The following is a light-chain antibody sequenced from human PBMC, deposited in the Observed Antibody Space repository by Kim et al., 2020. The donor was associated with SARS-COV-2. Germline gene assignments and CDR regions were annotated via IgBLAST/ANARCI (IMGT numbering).Light chain of an antibody. Sequence: ELTQPPSASGTPGQTVTISCSGSSSNIEKNDVSWYQQFPGTAPKLLIFGNDQRPSGVPDRISGSKSGTSASLAISGLRSDDEADYYCAAWDDTLKGRVFGGGTQLTVL. V-gene: IGLV1-47*01. CDR2: GND. CDR1: SSNIEKND. J-gene: IGLJ3*02. CDR3: AAWDDTLKGRV.